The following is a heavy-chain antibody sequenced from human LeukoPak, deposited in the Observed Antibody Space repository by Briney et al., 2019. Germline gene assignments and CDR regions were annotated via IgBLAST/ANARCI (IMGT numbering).Heavy chain of an antibody. V-gene: IGHV3-9*01. CDR3: ARDLAYTSGYTSGTKDY. J-gene: IGHJ4*02. D-gene: IGHD5-12*01. CDR1: GFTFDDYA. Sequence: GGSLRLSCAASGFTFDDYAMHWVRQAPGKGLEWVSGISWNSGHKGYADSVKGRFTISRDNAKNSLYLRMNSLRAEDTAVYYCARDLAYTSGYTSGTKDYWGQGTLVTVSS. CDR2: ISWNSGHK.